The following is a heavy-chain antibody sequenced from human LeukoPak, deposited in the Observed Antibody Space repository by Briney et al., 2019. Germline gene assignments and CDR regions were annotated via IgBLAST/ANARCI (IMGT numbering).Heavy chain of an antibody. J-gene: IGHJ4*02. V-gene: IGHV1-69*05. CDR2: IIPIFGTA. CDR3: ARSGYSYSFPRSFPLNFDY. D-gene: IGHD5-18*01. CDR1: GGTFSSYA. Sequence: ASVKVSCKASGGTFSSYAISWVRQAPGQGLEWMGGIIPIFGTANYAQKFQGRVTITTDESTSTAYMELSSLRSEDTAVYYCARSGYSYSFPRSFPLNFDYWGQGTLVTVSS.